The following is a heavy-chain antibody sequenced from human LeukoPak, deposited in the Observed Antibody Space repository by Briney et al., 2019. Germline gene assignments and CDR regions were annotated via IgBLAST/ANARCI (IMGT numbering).Heavy chain of an antibody. V-gene: IGHV3-21*01. J-gene: IGHJ1*01. D-gene: IGHD6-13*01. CDR1: GFTFSSYS. CDR3: ARARLIAAAGTGY. CDR2: ISSSSSYI. Sequence: PGGSVRLSCAASGFTFSSYSMKWVRQAPGKGLEWVSSISSSSSYIYYADSVRGRFTISRDNANNSLYLQMNTLRAEDTAVYYCARARLIAAAGTGYWGQATLVTVSS.